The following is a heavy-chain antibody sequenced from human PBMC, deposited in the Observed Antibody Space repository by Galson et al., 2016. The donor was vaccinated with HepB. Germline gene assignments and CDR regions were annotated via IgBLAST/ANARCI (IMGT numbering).Heavy chain of an antibody. D-gene: IGHD3/OR15-3a*01. CDR2: ISGFGGST. V-gene: IGHV3-23*01. CDR1: GFTLSNYA. J-gene: IGHJ4*02. Sequence: SLRLSCAASGFTLSNYAMNWVRQAPGEGLEWVSAISGFGGSTYYLDSVKGRFTISRDSSNNTLYLQMDSLRAEDTAVYYCAKYGSIFGLIITPFVNWGQGTRVTVSS. CDR3: AKYGSIFGLIITPFVN.